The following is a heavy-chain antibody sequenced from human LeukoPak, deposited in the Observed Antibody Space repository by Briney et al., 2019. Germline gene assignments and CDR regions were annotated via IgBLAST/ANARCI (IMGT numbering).Heavy chain of an antibody. D-gene: IGHD4-17*01. CDR2: IYTSGST. J-gene: IGHJ6*02. Sequence: PSETLSLTCSVSGGSISRYYWSWIRQPAGKGLEWIGRIYTSGSTNYNPSLKSRVTMSVDMSRNQFSLNLRSVTAADTAVYYCARGDYGDSLNYYYYYGMDVWGQGTTVTVSS. CDR1: GGSISRYY. CDR3: ARGDYGDSLNYYYYYGMDV. V-gene: IGHV4-4*07.